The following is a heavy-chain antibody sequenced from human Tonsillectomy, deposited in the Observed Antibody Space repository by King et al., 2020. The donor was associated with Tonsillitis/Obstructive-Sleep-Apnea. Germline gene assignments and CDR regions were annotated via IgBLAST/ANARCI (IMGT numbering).Heavy chain of an antibody. CDR2: IKIKTDGGAI. J-gene: IGHJ3*02. Sequence: VQLVESGGGLGKPGGSLRLSWSASGFTYSRAGMSRVRQAPGKGLDWVGRIKIKTDGGAIDYAAPVKGRFTISRDGSKNTLYLQMNSLKTEDTAVYYCTTLNGYAFDIWGQGTMVTVSS. D-gene: IGHD1-1*01. CDR1: GFTYSRAG. CDR3: TTLNGYAFDI. V-gene: IGHV3-15*01.